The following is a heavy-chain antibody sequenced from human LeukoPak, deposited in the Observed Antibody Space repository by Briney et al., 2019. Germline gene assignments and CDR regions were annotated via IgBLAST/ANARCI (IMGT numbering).Heavy chain of an antibody. V-gene: IGHV1-24*01. D-gene: IGHD4-23*01. J-gene: IGHJ5*02. CDR2: FDPEDGET. Sequence: ASVKVSCKVSGYTLTELSMHWVRQAPGKGLEWMGGFDPEDGETIYAQKFQGRVTMTEDTSTDTAYMELSSLRSEDTAVYYCARDLRRLGTVGNWFDPWGQGTLVTVSS. CDR1: GYTLTELS. CDR3: ARDLRRLGTVGNWFDP.